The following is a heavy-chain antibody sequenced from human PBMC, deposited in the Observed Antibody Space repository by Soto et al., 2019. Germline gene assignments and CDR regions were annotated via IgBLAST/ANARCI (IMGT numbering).Heavy chain of an antibody. CDR2: IDSRSSSDYI. Sequence: GSLRLSCGASGFPFNTYTMIWVRQAPGKRLEWVSSIDSRSSSDYIYYADSVKGRFTISRDNARNSLYLQMNSLRVEGTAVYYCAKDGGWGFLDSWGRGTLVTVS. CDR3: AKDGGWGFLDS. D-gene: IGHD7-27*01. J-gene: IGHJ4*02. V-gene: IGHV3-21*01. CDR1: GFPFNTYT.